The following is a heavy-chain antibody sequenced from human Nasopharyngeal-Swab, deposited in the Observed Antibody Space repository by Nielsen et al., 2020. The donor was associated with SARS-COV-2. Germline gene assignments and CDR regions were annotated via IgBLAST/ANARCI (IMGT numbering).Heavy chain of an antibody. Sequence: LSLTCVASGFPFNKYNMQWVRQAPGKGLEWVSSITRTSGVLYADSVKGRFTISRDDAKNSLYLQMSNMRAEDTAVYYCATGSGSYFGYLDNWGQGTLVTVSS. CDR3: ATGSGSYFGYLDN. V-gene: IGHV3-69-1*01. CDR1: GFPFNKYN. J-gene: IGHJ4*02. D-gene: IGHD1-26*01. CDR2: ITRTSGV.